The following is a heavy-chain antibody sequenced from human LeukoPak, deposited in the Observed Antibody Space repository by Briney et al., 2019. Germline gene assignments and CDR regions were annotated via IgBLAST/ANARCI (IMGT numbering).Heavy chain of an antibody. CDR3: ARAAGWGDSSGSNFDY. Sequence: PSQTLSLTCTVSGGSISSGDYYWSWIRQPPGKGLEWIGYIYYSGSTYYNPSLKSRVTISVDTSKNQFSLKLSSVTAADTAVYYCARAAGWGDSSGSNFDYWGQGTLVTVSS. CDR2: IYYSGST. J-gene: IGHJ4*02. CDR1: GGSISSGDYY. V-gene: IGHV4-30-4*01. D-gene: IGHD3-22*01.